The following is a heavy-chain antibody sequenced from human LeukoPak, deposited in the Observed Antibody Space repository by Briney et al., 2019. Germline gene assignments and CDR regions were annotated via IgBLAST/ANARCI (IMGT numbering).Heavy chain of an antibody. CDR3: ASRSINWYKGNNWFDP. J-gene: IGHJ5*02. Sequence: GGSLRLSCAASGFTFSSYSMNWVRQAPGWGLECITYTSSDGKTTWYADSVKGRFIVSRDNAKNSLYLQMNSLRVEDTALYYCASRSINWYKGNNWFDPWGQGTLVTVSS. CDR2: TSSDGKTT. V-gene: IGHV3-48*01. CDR1: GFTFSSYS. D-gene: IGHD6-13*01.